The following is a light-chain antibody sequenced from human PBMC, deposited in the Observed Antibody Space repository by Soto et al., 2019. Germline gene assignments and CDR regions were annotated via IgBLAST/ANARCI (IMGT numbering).Light chain of an antibody. CDR3: NSRGGSRPYYV. CDR2: EVS. CDR1: SSDIGAYNS. Sequence: QSVLTQPASVSGSPGQSITISCTGTSSDIGAYNSVSWYQQYPGRAPKLMIYEVSNRPSGVSARFSASKSGNTASLTISGLQAEDEADYYCNSRGGSRPYYVCGTG. V-gene: IGLV2-14*01. J-gene: IGLJ1*01.